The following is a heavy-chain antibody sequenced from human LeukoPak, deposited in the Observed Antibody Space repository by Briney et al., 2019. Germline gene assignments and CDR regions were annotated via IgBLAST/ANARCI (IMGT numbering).Heavy chain of an antibody. CDR3: AKDGLLVLVTPPLDDEWY. V-gene: IGHV3-23*01. J-gene: IGHJ4*02. CDR1: GFTFSSYA. Sequence: PGGSLRLSCAASGFTFSSYAMNWVRQAPGKGLEWVSAISGSGGSTYYADSVKGRFTISRDNSKNTLYLQMNSLRAEDSAVYYCAKDGLLVLVTPPLDDEWYWGQGTLVTVSS. D-gene: IGHD2-8*01. CDR2: ISGSGGST.